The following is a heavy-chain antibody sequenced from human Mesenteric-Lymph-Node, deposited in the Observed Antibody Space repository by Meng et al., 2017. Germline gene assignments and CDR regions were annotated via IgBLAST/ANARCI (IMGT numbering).Heavy chain of an antibody. J-gene: IGHJ4*02. Sequence: GGSLRLSCAASGFTFSSYAMSWVRQAPGKGLEWVSAISGSGGSTNYADSVKGRFTISRDNSQNRLYLQMNSLRAEDTAVYYCARIYNWNDFYFDYWGQGTLVTVSS. CDR1: GFTFSSYA. CDR3: ARIYNWNDFYFDY. CDR2: ISGSGGST. V-gene: IGHV3-23*01. D-gene: IGHD1-20*01.